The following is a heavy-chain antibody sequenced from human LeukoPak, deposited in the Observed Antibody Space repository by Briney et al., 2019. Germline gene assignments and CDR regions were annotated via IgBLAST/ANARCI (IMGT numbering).Heavy chain of an antibody. CDR1: GGTFSSYA. CDR3: ARTVGTTVTSTPDY. Sequence: ASVKVSCKASGGTFSSYAISWVRQAPGQGLEWMGGIIPIFGTANYAQKFQGRVTITADESTSTAYMELSSLRPEDTAVYYCARTVGTTVTSTPDYWGQGTLVTVSS. D-gene: IGHD4-17*01. J-gene: IGHJ4*02. CDR2: IIPIFGTA. V-gene: IGHV1-69*13.